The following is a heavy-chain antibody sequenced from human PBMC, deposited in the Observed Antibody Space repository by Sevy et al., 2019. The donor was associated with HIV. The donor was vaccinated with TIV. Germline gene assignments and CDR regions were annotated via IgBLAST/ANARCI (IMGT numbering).Heavy chain of an antibody. V-gene: IGHV1-8*01. D-gene: IGHD4-4*01. CDR1: GYTFTSYD. CDR3: ARSHSNYESYYYYYGMDV. Sequence: ASVKVSCKASGYTFTSYDINWVRQATGQGLEWMGWMNPNSGNTGYAQKFQGRVTMTRNTSISTAYMELSSLRSEDTAVYYCARSHSNYESYYYYYGMDVWGQGTTVTVSS. J-gene: IGHJ6*02. CDR2: MNPNSGNT.